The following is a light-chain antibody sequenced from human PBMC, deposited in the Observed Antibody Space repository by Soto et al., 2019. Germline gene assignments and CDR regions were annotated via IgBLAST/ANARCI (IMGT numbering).Light chain of an antibody. CDR3: QQINGYPLT. CDR1: QSIGGW. Sequence: DIQMTQSPSTLSASVGDRVTITCRASQSIGGWLAWYQQKPGKAPKLLIFDASTLESGVPSRFGGSGSGTDFTLTISSLQPEDFATFICQQINGYPLTFGGGTKVEI. J-gene: IGKJ4*01. CDR2: DAS. V-gene: IGKV1-5*01.